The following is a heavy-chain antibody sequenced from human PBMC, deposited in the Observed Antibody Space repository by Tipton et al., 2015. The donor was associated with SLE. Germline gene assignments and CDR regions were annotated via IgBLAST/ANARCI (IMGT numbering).Heavy chain of an antibody. CDR3: ARLADGNRNWFDP. CDR2: ITYGGST. CDR1: GGSFSGYY. Sequence: TLSLTCAVYGGSFSGYYWGWVRQSPGRGLEWIATITYGGSTLCNPSLKSRVTMSVETSKNQFSLKVKSVTAADTAVYYCARLADGNRNWFDPWGQGTLVTVSS. J-gene: IGHJ5*02. V-gene: IGHV4-34*10. D-gene: IGHD6-13*01.